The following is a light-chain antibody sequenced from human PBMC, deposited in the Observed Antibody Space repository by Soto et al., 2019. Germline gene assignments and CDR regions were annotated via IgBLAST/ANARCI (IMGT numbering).Light chain of an antibody. V-gene: IGKV1-5*01. CDR2: DAS. Sequence: DIQMTQYPSTLSASVGARVTITCRASQSINSWLAWYQQKPGKAPKLLIYDASSLESGVPSRFSGSGSGTEFSLTISSLQPDDLATDYCQQYNSYPYTFGQGTKVDI. J-gene: IGKJ2*01. CDR1: QSINSW. CDR3: QQYNSYPYT.